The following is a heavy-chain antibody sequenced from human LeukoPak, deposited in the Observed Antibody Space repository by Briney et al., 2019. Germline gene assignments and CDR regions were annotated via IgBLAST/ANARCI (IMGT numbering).Heavy chain of an antibody. CDR1: GFTFSSYG. V-gene: IGHV3-53*01. J-gene: IGHJ4*02. CDR2: IYSGGST. Sequence: GGTLRLSCAASGFTFSSYGMSWVRQAPGKGLEWVSVIYSGGSTYYADSVKGRFTISRDNSKNTLYLQMNSLRAEDTAVYYCARGRFGELIFDYWGQGTLVAVSS. CDR3: ARGRFGELIFDY. D-gene: IGHD3-10*01.